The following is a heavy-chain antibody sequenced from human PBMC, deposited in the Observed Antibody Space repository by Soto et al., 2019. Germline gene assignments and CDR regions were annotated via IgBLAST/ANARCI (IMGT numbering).Heavy chain of an antibody. J-gene: IGHJ4*02. D-gene: IGHD4-4*01. CDR1: GGSISSGTYY. CDR2: IYYSGST. V-gene: IGHV4-31*03. CDR3: ARVKTATRSFDY. Sequence: PSETLSLTCTVSGGSISSGTYYWSWIRQHPGKGLEWIGYIYYSGSTYYNPSLKSRLTISVDTSKSQLSLKLSSVTAADTAVYYCARVKTATRSFDYCGQATLVTVSS.